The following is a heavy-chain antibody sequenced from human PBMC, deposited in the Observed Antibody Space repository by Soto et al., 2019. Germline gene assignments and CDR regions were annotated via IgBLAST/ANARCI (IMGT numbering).Heavy chain of an antibody. CDR1: GYSFTSYW. V-gene: IGHV5-51*01. Sequence: PGASLKISCKGSGYSFTSYWIGWVRQMPGKGLEWMGIIYSGDSDTRYSPSFQGPVTISADKSISTAYVQWSSLKAPDTGMYYCASHGAHGSESYYTVWGQGTLVTVSS. J-gene: IGHJ4*02. CDR3: ASHGAHGSESYYTV. CDR2: IYSGDSDT. D-gene: IGHD3-10*01.